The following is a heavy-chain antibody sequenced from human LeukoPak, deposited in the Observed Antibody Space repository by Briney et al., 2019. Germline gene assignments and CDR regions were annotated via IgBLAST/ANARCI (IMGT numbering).Heavy chain of an antibody. CDR2: FSTSSGTI. CDR3: ARDSMYAFDI. V-gene: IGHV3-48*01. CDR1: GFTFSSYS. J-gene: IGHJ3*02. D-gene: IGHD2-2*01. Sequence: GGSLRLSCAASGFTFSSYSMNWVRQAPGEGLEWISYFSTSSGTISYADSVKGRFTISRDNAKNSLYLQMNSLRAEDTAVYYCARDSMYAFDIWGQGTMVTVSS.